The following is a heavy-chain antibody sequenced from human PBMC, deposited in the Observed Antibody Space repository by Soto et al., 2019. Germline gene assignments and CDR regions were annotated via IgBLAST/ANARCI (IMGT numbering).Heavy chain of an antibody. D-gene: IGHD3-9*01. J-gene: IGHJ6*03. Sequence: GGSLRLSCAASGFTFDDYAMHWVRQAPGKGLEWVSGISWNSGSIGYADSVKGRFTISRDNAKNSLYLQMNSLRAEDTALYYCTKDIGYDILTGYSRVWSAAYYMDVWGKGTTVTVSS. CDR1: GFTFDDYA. CDR3: TKDIGYDILTGYSRVWSAAYYMDV. CDR2: ISWNSGSI. V-gene: IGHV3-9*01.